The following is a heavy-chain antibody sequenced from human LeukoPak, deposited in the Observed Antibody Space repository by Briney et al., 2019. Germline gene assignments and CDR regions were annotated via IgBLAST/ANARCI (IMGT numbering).Heavy chain of an antibody. J-gene: IGHJ4*02. CDR1: GFTFSSYG. Sequence: GGSLRLSCAASGFTFSSYGMHWVRQAPGKGLEWVAVISYDGSNKYYEDSVKGRFTISRDNSKNTLYLQMNSLRAEDTAVYYCARETPDSSGWDWGQGTLVTVSS. V-gene: IGHV3-30*03. D-gene: IGHD6-19*01. CDR2: ISYDGSNK. CDR3: ARETPDSSGWD.